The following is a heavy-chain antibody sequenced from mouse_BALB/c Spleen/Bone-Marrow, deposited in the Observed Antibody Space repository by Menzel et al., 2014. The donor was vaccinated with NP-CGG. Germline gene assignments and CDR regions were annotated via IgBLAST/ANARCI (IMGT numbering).Heavy chain of an antibody. CDR2: INTYSGNT. CDR3: AREGYASTAWFAY. J-gene: IGHJ3*01. D-gene: IGHD1-1*01. CDR1: GYTFTDYA. Sequence: VQLQQSGPELVRPGVSVKISCKGSGYTFTDYAMHWVKQSHAKSLEWIGVINTYSGNTNYNQNFKGKATMTVDKSSSTAFMELARLTYEDSANYYCAREGYASTAWFAYWGQGTLVTVSA. V-gene: IGHV1-67*01.